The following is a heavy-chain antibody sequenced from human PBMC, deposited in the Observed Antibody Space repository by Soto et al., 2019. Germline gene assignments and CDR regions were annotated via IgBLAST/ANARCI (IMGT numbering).Heavy chain of an antibody. CDR3: AVLWFGELHQPLDY. CDR1: GFTFSSYA. J-gene: IGHJ4*02. Sequence: GGSLRLSCAASGFTFSSYAMSWVRQAPGKGLEWVAAISGSGGSTYYADSVKGRFTISRDNSKNTLYLQMNSLRAEDTAVYYCAVLWFGELHQPLDYWGQGTLVTVSS. V-gene: IGHV3-23*01. D-gene: IGHD3-10*01. CDR2: ISGSGGST.